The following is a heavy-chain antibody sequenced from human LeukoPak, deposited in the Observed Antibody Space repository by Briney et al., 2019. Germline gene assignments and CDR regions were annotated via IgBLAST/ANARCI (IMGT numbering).Heavy chain of an antibody. CDR3: ARLLRNIAAAVYYFDY. CDR2: IYPGDSDT. Sequence: GESLKISCKGSGYSFTNYWIGWVRQMPGKGLEWMGIIYPGDSDTRYGPSFQGQVTISADKSISTASLQWSSLKASDTAMYYCARLLRNIAAAVYYFDYWGQGTLVTVSS. V-gene: IGHV5-51*01. D-gene: IGHD6-13*01. CDR1: GYSFTNYW. J-gene: IGHJ4*02.